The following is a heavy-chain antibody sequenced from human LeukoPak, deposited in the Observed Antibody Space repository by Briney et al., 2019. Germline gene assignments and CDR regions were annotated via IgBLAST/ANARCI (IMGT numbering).Heavy chain of an antibody. CDR1: GYTFTGYY. CDR3: ARARVHCSSTSCSPFDY. D-gene: IGHD2-2*01. Sequence: GASVKVSCKASGYTFTGYYMHWVRQAPGQGLEWMGGIIPIFGTANYAQKFQGRVTITTDESTSTAYMELSSLRSEDTAVYYCARARVHCSSTSCSPFDYWGQGTLVTVSS. J-gene: IGHJ4*02. CDR2: IIPIFGTA. V-gene: IGHV1-69*05.